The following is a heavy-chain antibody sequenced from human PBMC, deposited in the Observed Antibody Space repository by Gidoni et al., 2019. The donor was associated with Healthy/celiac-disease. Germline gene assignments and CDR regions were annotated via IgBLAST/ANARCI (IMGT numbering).Heavy chain of an antibody. Sequence: QVQLVQSGAEVKKPGASVKVSCKASGYTFTSYYMHWVRQAPGQGLEWMGIINPSGGSTSYAQKFQGRVTMTRDTSTSTVYMELSSLRSEDTAVYYCARGYSSSWYSDYYYYGMDVWGQGTTVTVSS. V-gene: IGHV1-46*01. D-gene: IGHD6-13*01. CDR3: ARGYSSSWYSDYYYYGMDV. CDR1: GYTFTSYY. J-gene: IGHJ6*02. CDR2: INPSGGST.